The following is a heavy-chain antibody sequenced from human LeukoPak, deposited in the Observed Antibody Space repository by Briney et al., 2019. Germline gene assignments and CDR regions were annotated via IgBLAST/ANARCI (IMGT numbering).Heavy chain of an antibody. CDR3: ARATGAVAGPYYFDY. Sequence: PGRSLRLSCAASGFTFSSYAMHWVRQAPGKGLEWVAVISYDGSNKYYADSVKGRFTISRDNSKNTLYLQMNSLRAEDTAVYYCARATGAVAGPYYFDYWGQGTLVTVSS. CDR1: GFTFSSYA. V-gene: IGHV3-30-3*01. J-gene: IGHJ4*02. D-gene: IGHD6-19*01. CDR2: ISYDGSNK.